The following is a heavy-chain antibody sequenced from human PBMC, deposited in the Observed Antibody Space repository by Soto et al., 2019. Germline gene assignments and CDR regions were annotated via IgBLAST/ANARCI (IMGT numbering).Heavy chain of an antibody. CDR2: ISAYNGNT. CDR1: GYTFTSYG. CDR3: ARPLVATIRNYYYGMDV. D-gene: IGHD5-12*01. J-gene: IGHJ6*02. Sequence: QVQLVQSGAEVKKPGASVKVSCKASGYTFTSYGISWVRQAPGQGLEWMGWISAYNGNTNYAQKLQGRVTMTTDTSKSTAYMELRSLRSDDTAVYYCARPLVATIRNYYYGMDVWGQGTTVTVSS. V-gene: IGHV1-18*04.